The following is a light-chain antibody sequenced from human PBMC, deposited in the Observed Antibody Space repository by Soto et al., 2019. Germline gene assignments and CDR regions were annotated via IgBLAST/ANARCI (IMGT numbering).Light chain of an antibody. CDR1: QSISSW. J-gene: IGKJ2*03. CDR2: DAS. Sequence: DIPMTQSPSTLSASVGDIVTITCRASQSISSWLAWDQQKPGKAPKLLIFDASSLESGVPSRFSGSGSGTEFTLPIRSLQPDDFATYYCQQYNSYSSYSFGQGTQLEI. V-gene: IGKV1-5*01. CDR3: QQYNSYSSYS.